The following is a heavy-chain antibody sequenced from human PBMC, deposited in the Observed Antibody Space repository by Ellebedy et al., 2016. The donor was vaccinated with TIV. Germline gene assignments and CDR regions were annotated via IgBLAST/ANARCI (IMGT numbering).Heavy chain of an antibody. CDR3: ATARNYDSSGYYRVDY. J-gene: IGHJ4*02. Sequence: AASVKVSCKVSGYTLTELSMHWVRQAPGKGLEWMGGFDPEDGETIYAQKFQGRVTMTEDTSTDTAYMELSSLRSEDTAVYYCATARNYDSSGYYRVDYWGQGTRVTVSS. CDR1: GYTLTELS. D-gene: IGHD3-22*01. V-gene: IGHV1-24*01. CDR2: FDPEDGET.